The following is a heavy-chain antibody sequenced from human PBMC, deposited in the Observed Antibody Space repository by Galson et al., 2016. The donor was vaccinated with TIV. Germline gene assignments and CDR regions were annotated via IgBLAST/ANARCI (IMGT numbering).Heavy chain of an antibody. CDR2: IYYSGRT. Sequence: LSLTCTVSGAPIRDGDSFWSWLRQSPGKGLEWIGYIYYSGRTFYNPSLKSRITISVDTSKNQFSVKLTSVTAADTAVYYCARKAGYYYYAMDVWGQGTTVTVSS. V-gene: IGHV4-30-4*01. CDR3: ARKAGYYYYAMDV. CDR1: GAPIRDGDSF. J-gene: IGHJ6*02.